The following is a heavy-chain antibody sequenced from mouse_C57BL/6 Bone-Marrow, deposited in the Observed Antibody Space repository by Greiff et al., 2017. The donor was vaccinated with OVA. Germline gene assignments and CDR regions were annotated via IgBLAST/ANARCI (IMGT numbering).Heavy chain of an antibody. CDR2: IYPYNGVS. CDR1: GYSFTGYY. V-gene: IGHV1-31*01. D-gene: IGHD1-1*01. J-gene: IGHJ1*03. CDR3: ARDYYGSRWYFDV. Sequence: EVHLVESGPELVKPGASVKISCKASGYSFTGYYMHWVKQSHGNILDWIGYIYPYNGVSSYNQKFKGKATLTVDKSSSTAYMELRSLTSEDSAVYYCARDYYGSRWYFDVWGTGTTVTVSS.